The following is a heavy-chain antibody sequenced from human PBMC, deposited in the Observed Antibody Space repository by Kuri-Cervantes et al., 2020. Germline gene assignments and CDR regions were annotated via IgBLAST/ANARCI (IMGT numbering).Heavy chain of an antibody. J-gene: IGHJ3*02. CDR2: ISPIFGTA. D-gene: IGHD3-10*01. V-gene: IGHV1-69*05. CDR1: GGTFSSYA. CDR3: ARVGGNYYGSGSNDAFDI. Sequence: SVKVSCKASGGTFSSYAISWVRQAPGQGLEWMGGISPIFGTANYAQKFQGRVTITTDESTSTAYMELSSLRSEDTAVYYCARVGGNYYGSGSNDAFDIWGQGTMVTVSS.